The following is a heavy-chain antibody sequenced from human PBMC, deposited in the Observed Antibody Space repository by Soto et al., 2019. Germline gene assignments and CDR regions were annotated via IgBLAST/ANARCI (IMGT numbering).Heavy chain of an antibody. V-gene: IGHV4-31*03. CDR2: IYYSGST. J-gene: IGHJ6*02. CDR1: GGSISSGGYY. Sequence: QVQLQESGPGLVKPSQTLSLTCTVSGGSISSGGYYWSWIRQHPGKGLEWIGYIYYSGSTYYNPSLKRRVTISVDTSKTKCSLKLSSLTASATAVYYCARVITMVRGVTRQDYYYYYGMDVWGQGTTVTVSS. CDR3: ARVITMVRGVTRQDYYYYYGMDV. D-gene: IGHD3-10*01.